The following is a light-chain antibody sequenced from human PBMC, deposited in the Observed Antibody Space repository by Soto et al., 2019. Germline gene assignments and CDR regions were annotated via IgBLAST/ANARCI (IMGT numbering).Light chain of an antibody. J-gene: IGKJ5*01. CDR2: DSS. CDR3: QQYDNLPIT. CDR1: QDISNY. Sequence: IQMTQSPSSLSVSLGDRVTITCQASQDISNYLNWHQQRPGRAPKVLIYDSSDLETGVSSRFSGSGSGTNFTFTISSLQPEDIATYYCQQYDNLPITVGQGTRLEIK. V-gene: IGKV1-33*01.